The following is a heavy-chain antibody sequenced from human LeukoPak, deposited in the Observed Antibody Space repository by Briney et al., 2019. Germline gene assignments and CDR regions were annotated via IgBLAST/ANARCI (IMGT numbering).Heavy chain of an antibody. CDR3: ARHVSVKITMIDY. J-gene: IGHJ4*02. V-gene: IGHV4-39*01. CDR2: ILYNGET. CDR1: GGSIRRSPYY. D-gene: IGHD3-22*01. Sequence: SETLSLTCSVSGGSIRRSPYYWGWFRQPPGKGLEWIGSILYNGETYYNPSLKSRVTIDVDTSKNQFSLGLNSVTAADTAMYYCARHVSVKITMIDYWGQGTLVTVSS.